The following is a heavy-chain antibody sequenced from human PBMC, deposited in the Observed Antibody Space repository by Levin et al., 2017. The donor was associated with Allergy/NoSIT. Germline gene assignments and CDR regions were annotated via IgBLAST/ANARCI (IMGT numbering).Heavy chain of an antibody. CDR1: GFSFRSFG. J-gene: IGHJ4*02. D-gene: IGHD6-13*01. Sequence: GESLKISCGASGFSFRSFGMHWVRQAPGKGLEWVAVISYDGNDKYYADSVKGRFTISRDNPKNTLYLQMNSLRTEDTAVYYCAKDVVFGTSSWALDYWGQGTLATVSS. CDR3: AKDVVFGTSSWALDY. V-gene: IGHV3-30*18. CDR2: ISYDGNDK.